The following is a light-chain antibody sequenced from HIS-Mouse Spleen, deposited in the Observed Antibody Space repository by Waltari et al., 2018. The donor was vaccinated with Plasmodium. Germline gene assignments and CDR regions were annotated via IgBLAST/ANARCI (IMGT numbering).Light chain of an antibody. V-gene: IGLV3-10*01. J-gene: IGLJ3*02. CDR3: YSTDSSGNHRV. CDR1: ALPKKH. CDR2: EDS. Sequence: SYELTQLPSVSVSPGQTARITCSGDALPKKHDYWYQQKSGQAPVLVIYEDSKRPSGIPERFSGSSSGTMATLTISGAQVEDEADYYCYSTDSSGNHRVFGGGTKLTVL.